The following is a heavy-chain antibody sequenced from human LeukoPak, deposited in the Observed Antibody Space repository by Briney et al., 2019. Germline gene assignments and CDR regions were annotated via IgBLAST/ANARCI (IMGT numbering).Heavy chain of an antibody. J-gene: IGHJ4*02. CDR3: ARGTYGLPYYFDY. CDR1: GSTFSSYS. D-gene: IGHD1/OR15-1a*01. V-gene: IGHV3-48*02. Sequence: GGSLRLSRAASGSTFSSYSMSWVRQAPGKGLEWVSYISSSSSTIYYADSVKGRFTISRDNAKNSLYLQMNNLRDADTAVYYCARGTYGLPYYFDYWGQGTQVTVSS. CDR2: ISSSSSTI.